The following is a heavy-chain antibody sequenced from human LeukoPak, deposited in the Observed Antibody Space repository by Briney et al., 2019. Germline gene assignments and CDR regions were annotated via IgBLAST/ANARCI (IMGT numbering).Heavy chain of an antibody. D-gene: IGHD4-23*01. Sequence: SGGSLRLSCAASGFSFNNHAMHWVRQGPGKGLEWVAVISYDGSNKYYADSVKGRFTISRDNSKNTLYLQMNSLRAEDTAVCYCARDRSLVVTAYYFDYWGQGTLVTVSS. V-gene: IGHV3-30*19. CDR3: ARDRSLVVTAYYFDY. CDR2: ISYDGSNK. J-gene: IGHJ4*02. CDR1: GFSFNNHA.